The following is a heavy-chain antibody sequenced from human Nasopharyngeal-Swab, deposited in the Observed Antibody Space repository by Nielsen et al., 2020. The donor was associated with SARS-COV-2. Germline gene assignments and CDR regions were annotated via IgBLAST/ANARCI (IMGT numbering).Heavy chain of an antibody. Sequence: LSLTCTVSGGSISSGGYYWSWIRQHPGKGLEWIGYIYYSGSTYYNPSLKSRVTISVDTSKNQFSLKLSSVTAADTAVYYCARARITMIVVVDAFDIWGQGTMVTVSS. J-gene: IGHJ3*02. CDR1: GGSISSGGYY. D-gene: IGHD3-22*01. CDR3: ARARITMIVVVDAFDI. CDR2: IYYSGST. V-gene: IGHV4-31*03.